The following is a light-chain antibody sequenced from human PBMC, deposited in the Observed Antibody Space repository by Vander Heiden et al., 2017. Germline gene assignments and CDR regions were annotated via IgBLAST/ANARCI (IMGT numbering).Light chain of an antibody. V-gene: IGKV1-39*01. J-gene: IGKJ4*01. CDR2: ETS. Sequence: DIQMTQSPSSLSASVGDRITIACRASQTIHRYLNWYQQKPGKAPKLLIYETSTLQRGVPSRFSGSASETYFTLTSNGLQPEDFATYYCQQSYYTASLAFGGGTRVEMK. CDR1: QTIHRY. CDR3: QQSYYTASLA.